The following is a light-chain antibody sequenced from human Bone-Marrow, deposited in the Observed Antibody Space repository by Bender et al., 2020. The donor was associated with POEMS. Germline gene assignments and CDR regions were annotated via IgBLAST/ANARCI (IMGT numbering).Light chain of an antibody. J-gene: IGLJ3*02. CDR1: TLAKQF. CDR3: QSAASSSTPWV. CDR2: KDT. Sequence: SYELTQPPSVSVSPGQTARITCSGDTLAKQFGCWFQQKPGQAPMLVMSKDTERPSGIPERFAGSTSGTTVTLTIIGVQAEDEADYYCQSAASSSTPWVFGGGTKLTVL. V-gene: IGLV3-25*03.